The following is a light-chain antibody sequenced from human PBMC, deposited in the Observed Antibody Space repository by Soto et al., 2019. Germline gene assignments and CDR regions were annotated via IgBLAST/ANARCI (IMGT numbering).Light chain of an antibody. CDR3: QQYGSSPPLT. J-gene: IGKJ4*01. CDR1: QSVSSS. CDR2: GAS. Sequence: EIVLTQSPGTLSLSPGERATLSCRASQSVSSSLAWYQQKPGQAPRRLIYGASSRATGIPDRFSGSGSGTDFTLTISRLEPADFAVYYCQQYGSSPPLTFGGGTKVEIK. V-gene: IGKV3-20*01.